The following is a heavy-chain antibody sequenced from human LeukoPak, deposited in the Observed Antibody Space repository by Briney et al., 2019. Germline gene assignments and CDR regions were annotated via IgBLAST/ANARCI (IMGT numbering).Heavy chain of an antibody. V-gene: IGHV3-23*01. D-gene: IGHD6-19*01. CDR3: ARSSAWIKGFES. J-gene: IGHJ4*02. Sequence: PGGSLRLSCAASGFTFSSYAMSWVRQAPGKGLEWVSAISGSGGSTYYADSVKGRFTISRDNSKNTLFFQMNSLRAEDTAVYYCARSSAWIKGFESWGQGTLVTVSS. CDR2: ISGSGGST. CDR1: GFTFSSYA.